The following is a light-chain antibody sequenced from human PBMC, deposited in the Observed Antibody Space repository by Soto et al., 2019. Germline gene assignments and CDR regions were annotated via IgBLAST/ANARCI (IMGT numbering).Light chain of an antibody. V-gene: IGKV1-8*01. J-gene: IGKJ5*01. CDR1: QGISSY. CDR3: QQYYSYPLIT. Sequence: AIRMTQSPSSLSASTGDRVTITCRASQGISSYLAWYQQKPGKAPKLLIYAASTLQSGVPSRFSGSGSGTDFTLTISCLLSEYFATYYCQQYYSYPLITFGQGTRLEIK. CDR2: AAS.